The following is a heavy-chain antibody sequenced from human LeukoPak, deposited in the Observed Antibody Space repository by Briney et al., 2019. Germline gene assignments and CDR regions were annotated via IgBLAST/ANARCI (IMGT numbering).Heavy chain of an antibody. CDR2: IYYSGST. D-gene: IGHD4-11*01. Sequence: SETLSLTCTVSGGSISSGDYYWSWIRQPPGKGLEWIGYIYYSGSTYYNPSLKSRVTISVDTSKNQFSLKLSSVTAADTAVYYCARMTTVTTGGWFDPWGQGTLVTVSS. J-gene: IGHJ5*02. V-gene: IGHV4-61*08. CDR1: GGSISSGDYY. CDR3: ARMTTVTTGGWFDP.